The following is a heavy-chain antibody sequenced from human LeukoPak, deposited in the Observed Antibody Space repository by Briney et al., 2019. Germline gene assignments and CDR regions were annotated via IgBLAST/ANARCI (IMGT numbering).Heavy chain of an antibody. D-gene: IGHD1-26*01. CDR1: GGSISTFY. CDR2: IFTSEVT. CDR3: ARSDGIVGEEAWFDP. J-gene: IGHJ5*02. Sequence: PSETLSLTCTISGGSISTFYWNWIRQPPGKGLEWIGYIFTSEVTIHSPSFRSRVAISVDTSKNQFSLNLSSVTAADTAVYFCARSDGIVGEEAWFDPWGPGTLVTVSS. V-gene: IGHV4-4*09.